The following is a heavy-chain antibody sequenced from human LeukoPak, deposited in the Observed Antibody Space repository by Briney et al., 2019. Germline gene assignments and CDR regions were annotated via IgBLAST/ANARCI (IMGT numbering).Heavy chain of an antibody. CDR3: ARTVSFDY. CDR2: IYYSGST. J-gene: IGHJ4*02. D-gene: IGHD3-22*01. Sequence: SETLSLTCTVSGGSISSSSYYWGWIRQPPGKGLEWIGSIYYSGSTYYNPSLKSRVTISVDTSRNQFSLKLSSVTAADTAVYYCARTVSFDYWGQGTLVTVSS. CDR1: GGSISSSSYY. V-gene: IGHV4-39*01.